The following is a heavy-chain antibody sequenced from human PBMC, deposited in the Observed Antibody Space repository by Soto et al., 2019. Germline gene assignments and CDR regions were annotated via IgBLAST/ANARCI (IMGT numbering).Heavy chain of an antibody. CDR1: ELNINNFA. D-gene: IGHD3-22*01. V-gene: IGHV3-23*01. J-gene: IGHJ3*02. Sequence: GGSKRHSYAASELNINNFAMSWVRQKHGKGLEWVSTIGGGGATSYYTDSVKGRFTISRDNSKNTLYLQMNSLRAEDTAVYYCARGDYYDRSGPFSDAFDIWGQGTMVTVSS. CDR2: IGGGGATS. CDR3: ARGDYYDRSGPFSDAFDI.